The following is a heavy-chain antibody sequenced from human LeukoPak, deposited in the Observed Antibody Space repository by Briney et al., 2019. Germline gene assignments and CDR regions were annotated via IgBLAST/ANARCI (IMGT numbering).Heavy chain of an antibody. D-gene: IGHD4-17*01. CDR1: GYSFTSYW. V-gene: IGHV5-51*01. Sequence: GESLKISCKGSGYSFTSYWIGWVRQMPGKGLEWMGIIYPGDSDTRYSPSFQGQVTISADKSISTAYLQWSSLKASDTAMYYCARLEGDHGDYSFAQHWGQGTLVTVSS. CDR2: IYPGDSDT. J-gene: IGHJ1*01. CDR3: ARLEGDHGDYSFAQH.